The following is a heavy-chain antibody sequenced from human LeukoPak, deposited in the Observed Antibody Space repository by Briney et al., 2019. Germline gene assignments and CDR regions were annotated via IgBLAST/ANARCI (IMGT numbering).Heavy chain of an antibody. CDR2: ISWNSYSI. D-gene: IGHD1-14*01. CDR3: AKSGSGDLGFDY. V-gene: IGHV3-9*01. Sequence: PGRSLRLSCAASGFTFDDYAMYWVRQAPGKDLEWVSGISWNSYSIGYADSVKGRFTISRDNAKNSLYLQMNSLRAEDTALYYCAKSGSGDLGFDYWGQEPWSPSPQ. CDR1: GFTFDDYA. J-gene: IGHJ4*01.